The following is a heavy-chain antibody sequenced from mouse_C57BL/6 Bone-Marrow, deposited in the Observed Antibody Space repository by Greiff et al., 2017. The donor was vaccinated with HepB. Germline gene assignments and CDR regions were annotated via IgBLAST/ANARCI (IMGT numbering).Heavy chain of an antibody. CDR3: ARDYGSLYYAMDY. CDR1: GFSFTSYA. CDR2: IWTGGGT. V-gene: IGHV2-9-1*01. Sequence: VHLVESGPGLVAPSQSLSITCTVSGFSFTSYAISWVRQPPGKGLEWLGVIWTGGGTNYNSALKSRLSISKDNSKSQVFLKMNSLQTDDTARYYCARDYGSLYYAMDYWGQGTSGTVSS. D-gene: IGHD1-1*01. J-gene: IGHJ4*01.